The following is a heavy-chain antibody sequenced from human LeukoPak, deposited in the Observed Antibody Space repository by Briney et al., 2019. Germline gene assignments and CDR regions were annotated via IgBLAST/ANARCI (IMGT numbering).Heavy chain of an antibody. V-gene: IGHV4-4*02. Sequence: SGTLSLTCAVPGGSISSSNWWSWVRQPPGKGLEWIGEIYHSGSTNYNPSLKSRVTISVDKSKNQFSLKLSSVTAADTAVYYCARLTTTVTTYAFDIWGQGTMVTVSS. D-gene: IGHD4-17*01. CDR2: IYHSGST. CDR1: GGSISSSNW. CDR3: ARLTTTVTTYAFDI. J-gene: IGHJ3*02.